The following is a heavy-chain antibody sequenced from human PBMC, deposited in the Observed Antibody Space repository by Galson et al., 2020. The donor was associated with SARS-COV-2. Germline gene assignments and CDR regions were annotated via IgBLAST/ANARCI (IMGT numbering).Heavy chain of an antibody. V-gene: IGHV1-24*01. Sequence: ASVKVSCKVSGYTLTELSMHWVRQAPGKGLEWMGGFDPEDGETIYAQKFQGRVTMTEDTSTDTAYMELSSLRSEDTAVYYCATSYSYFAVAGTPWYWGQGTLVTVSS. J-gene: IGHJ4*02. CDR2: FDPEDGET. D-gene: IGHD6-19*01. CDR1: GYTLTELS. CDR3: ATSYSYFAVAGTPWY.